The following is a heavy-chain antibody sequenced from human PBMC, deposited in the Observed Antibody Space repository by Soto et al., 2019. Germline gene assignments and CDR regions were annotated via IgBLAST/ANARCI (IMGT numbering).Heavy chain of an antibody. V-gene: IGHV3-33*01. D-gene: IGHD3-22*01. CDR1: GFSFSAFG. CDR2: IWFDGNNK. J-gene: IGHJ5*02. Sequence: GGSLRLSCAASGFSFSAFGMHWVRQAPGKGLEWVAFIWFDGNNKYFAESVRGRFTISRDNSKNTLYLQMNSLRAEDTAVYYCARAFYDSVGFYYASDSWGQGTQVTVSS. CDR3: ARAFYDSVGFYYASDS.